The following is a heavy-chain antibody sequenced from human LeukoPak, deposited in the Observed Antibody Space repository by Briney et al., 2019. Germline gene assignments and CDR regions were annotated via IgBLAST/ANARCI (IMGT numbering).Heavy chain of an antibody. CDR1: GYTFTSYY. Sequence: ASVKVSCQASGYTFTSYYMHWVRQAPGQGLEWMGLINPTGGSTGYAQKFQGRVTMTRDMSTSTDYMELSSLRSEDTAIYYCARDNSVGDNAWWFDPWGQGTLVTVSS. D-gene: IGHD1-26*01. CDR3: ARDNSVGDNAWWFDP. J-gene: IGHJ5*02. CDR2: INPTGGST. V-gene: IGHV1-46*01.